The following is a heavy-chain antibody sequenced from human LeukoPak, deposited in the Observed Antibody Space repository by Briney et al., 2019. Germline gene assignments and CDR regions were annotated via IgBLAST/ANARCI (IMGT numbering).Heavy chain of an antibody. CDR3: ARLGVTTDY. CDR1: GGSISTINSASYY. D-gene: IGHD3-3*01. Sequence: SETLSLTCTVSGGSISTINSASYYWSWIRQPAGKGLEWIGRIYTSGSTYYNPSLKSRVTISVDTSKNQFSLKLSSVTAADTAVYYCARLGVTTDYWGQGTLVTVSS. V-gene: IGHV4-61*02. J-gene: IGHJ4*02. CDR2: IYTSGST.